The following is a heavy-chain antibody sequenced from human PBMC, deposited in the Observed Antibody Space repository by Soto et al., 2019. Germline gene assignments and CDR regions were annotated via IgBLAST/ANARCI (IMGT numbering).Heavy chain of an antibody. CDR2: IILPFGTP. CDR1: GGTFSNYA. D-gene: IGHD4-17*01. CDR3: ASGPDYAGYFDY. V-gene: IGHV1-69*12. Sequence: QVRLVQSGAEVKKPGSSVKVSCKASGGTFSNYAISWVRQAPGQGLEWMGGIILPFGTPNYAQKFQGRVTITADEPMTTAYMELSGLRSEDTAVYYCASGPDYAGYFDYWGRGTLVTVSS. J-gene: IGHJ4*02.